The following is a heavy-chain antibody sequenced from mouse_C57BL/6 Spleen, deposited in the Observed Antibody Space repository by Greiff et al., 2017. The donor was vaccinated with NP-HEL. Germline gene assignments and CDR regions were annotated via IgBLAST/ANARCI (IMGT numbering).Heavy chain of an antibody. CDR1: GFSLTSYA. D-gene: IGHD2-5*01. CDR3: ARNEDSNYVSWFAY. J-gene: IGHJ3*01. Sequence: QVQLKESGPGLVAPSQSLSITCTVSGFSLTSYAISWVRQPPGKGLEWLGVIWTGGGTNYNSAPNSSLSISKDNSKSQVFLKMNSLQTDDTARYYCARNEDSNYVSWFAYWGQGTLVTVSA. V-gene: IGHV2-9-1*01. CDR2: IWTGGGT.